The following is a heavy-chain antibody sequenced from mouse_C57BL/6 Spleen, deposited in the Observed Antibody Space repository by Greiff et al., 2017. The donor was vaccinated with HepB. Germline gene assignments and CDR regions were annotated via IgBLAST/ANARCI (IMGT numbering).Heavy chain of an antibody. Sequence: VQLQQPGAELVKPGASVKLSCKASGYTFTSYWMHWVKQRPGRGLEWIGRIDPNSGGTKYNEKFKSKATLTVDKPSSTAYMQLSSLTSEDSAVYYCARGDDYALWYFDVWGTGTTVTVSS. CDR2: IDPNSGGT. CDR3: ARGDDYALWYFDV. CDR1: GYTFTSYW. J-gene: IGHJ1*03. D-gene: IGHD2-4*01. V-gene: IGHV1-72*01.